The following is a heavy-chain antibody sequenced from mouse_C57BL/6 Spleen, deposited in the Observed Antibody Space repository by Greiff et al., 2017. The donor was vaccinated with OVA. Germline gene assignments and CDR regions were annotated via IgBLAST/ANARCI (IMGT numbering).Heavy chain of an antibody. V-gene: IGHV1-15*01. J-gene: IGHJ2*01. Sequence: QVQLQQSGAELVRPGASVTLSCKASGYTFTDYEMHWVKQTPVHGLEWIGAIDPETGGTAYNQKFKGKAILTADKSSSTAYMELRSLTSEDSAVYYCTRRELGSFDYWGQGTTLTVSS. CDR2: IDPETGGT. CDR3: TRRELGSFDY. D-gene: IGHD4-1*01. CDR1: GYTFTDYE.